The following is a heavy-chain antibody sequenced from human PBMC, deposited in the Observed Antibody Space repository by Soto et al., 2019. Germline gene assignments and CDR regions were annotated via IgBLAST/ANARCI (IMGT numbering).Heavy chain of an antibody. CDR3: ARDRITIIGVVINYYTGTEV. CDR1: SCD. V-gene: IGHV1-3*01. CDR2: IDAGNGNT. D-gene: IGHD3-3*01. Sequence: SCDRWCVSHEHGQSTEWMGWIDAGNGNTKYALKFLCRFTFTTDTCASTAYMDLSSLRSEDTAVYYCARDRITIIGVVINYYTGTEVWGHGTTV. J-gene: IGHJ6*02.